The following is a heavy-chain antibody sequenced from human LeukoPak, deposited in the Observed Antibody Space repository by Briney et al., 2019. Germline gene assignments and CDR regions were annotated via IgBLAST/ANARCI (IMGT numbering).Heavy chain of an antibody. J-gene: IGHJ4*02. V-gene: IGHV3-30*18. Sequence: GGSLRQSCAGTGCIYSRSVIHAVGQAPGKGLVWVAGISYDGSEKYYAESVKGRFTISRDNSKTTVYLQMNSLKIEDTSVYYCAKDLIAVTRPKAYFDPWGQGNLVTVSP. CDR2: ISYDGSEK. CDR3: AKDLIAVTRPKAYFDP. D-gene: IGHD6-19*01. CDR1: GCIYSRSV.